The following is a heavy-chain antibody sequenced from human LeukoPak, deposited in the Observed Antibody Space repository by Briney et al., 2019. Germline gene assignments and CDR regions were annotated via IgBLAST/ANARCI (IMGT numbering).Heavy chain of an antibody. CDR1: GFTFSTAW. V-gene: IGHV3-15*01. CDR3: ARDTKLLWFGELLKPDFDY. J-gene: IGHJ4*02. CDR2: IKSKTDGGAT. Sequence: PGGSLRLSCAASGFTFSTAWLSWVRRAPGKGLEWVGRIKSKTDGGATDYAAPVKGRFTISRDDSKTTLYLQMNSLKTEDTAVYYCARDTKLLWFGELLKPDFDYWGQGTLVTVSS. D-gene: IGHD3-10*01.